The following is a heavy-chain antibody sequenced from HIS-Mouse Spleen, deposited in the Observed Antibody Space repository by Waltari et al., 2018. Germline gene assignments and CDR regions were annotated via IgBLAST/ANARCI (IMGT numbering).Heavy chain of an antibody. CDR1: GFSLSTSGMC. V-gene: IGHV2-70*15. CDR2: IDWDDDK. D-gene: IGHD6-19*01. Sequence: QVTLRESGPALVKPTQPLTLTCTFSGFSLSTSGMCVRWLRQPPGKALEWLARIDWDDDKYYSTSLKTRLTISRDTSKNQVVLTMTNMDPLDTATYYCARIAEGYTSGWYAFDYWGQGTLVTVSS. J-gene: IGHJ4*02. CDR3: ARIAEGYTSGWYAFDY.